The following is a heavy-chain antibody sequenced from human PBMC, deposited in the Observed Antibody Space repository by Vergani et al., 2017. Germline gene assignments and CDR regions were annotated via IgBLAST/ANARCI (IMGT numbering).Heavy chain of an antibody. D-gene: IGHD3-22*01. J-gene: IGHJ3*02. CDR2: ISSSGSTI. CDR1: GFTFSSYW. V-gene: IGHV3-48*04. Sequence: EVQLVESGGGLVQPGGSLRLSCAASGFTFSSYWMHWVRHAPGKGLEWVSYISSSGSTIYYADSVKGRFTISRDNAKNSLYLQMNSLRAEDTAVYYCAKWITMIVVVTKPDAFDIWGQGTMVTVSS. CDR3: AKWITMIVVVTKPDAFDI.